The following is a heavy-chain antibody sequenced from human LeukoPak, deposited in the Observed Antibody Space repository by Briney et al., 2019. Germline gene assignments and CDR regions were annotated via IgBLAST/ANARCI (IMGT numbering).Heavy chain of an antibody. CDR1: GGSFSSGSYY. Sequence: PSETLSLTCAVYGGSFSSGSYYWSWIRQPAGKGLEWIGRIYTSGSTNYNPSLKSRVTISVDTSKNQFSLKLSSVTAADTAVYYCARVVGSGWKFDYWGQGTLVTVSS. CDR2: IYTSGST. J-gene: IGHJ4*02. CDR3: ARVVGSGWKFDY. D-gene: IGHD6-19*01. V-gene: IGHV4-61*02.